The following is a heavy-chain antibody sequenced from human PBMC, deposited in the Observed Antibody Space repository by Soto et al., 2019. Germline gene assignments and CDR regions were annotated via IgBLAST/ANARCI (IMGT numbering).Heavy chain of an antibody. J-gene: IGHJ5*02. D-gene: IGHD6-13*01. CDR1: GGSISSYY. CDR2: IYYSGST. V-gene: IGHV4-59*01. CDR3: ARVLKGAAAGYNWFDP. Sequence: SETLSLTCTVSGGSISSYYWSWIRQPPGKGLEWIGYIYYSGSTNYNPSLKSRVTISVDTSKNQFSLKLSSVTAADTAVYYCARVLKGAAAGYNWFDPWGQGTLVTVSS.